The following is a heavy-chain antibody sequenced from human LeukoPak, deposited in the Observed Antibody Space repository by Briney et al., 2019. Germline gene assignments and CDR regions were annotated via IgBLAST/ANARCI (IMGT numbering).Heavy chain of an antibody. D-gene: IGHD6-19*01. V-gene: IGHV1-3*01. Sequence: ASVKVSCKASGYTFTSYAMHWVRQAPGQRLEWMGWINAGNGNTKYSQKFQGRVTITRDTSASTAYMELSSQRSEDTAVYYCARVGSGWRYYYYYGMDVWGQGTTVTVSS. CDR2: INAGNGNT. CDR3: ARVGSGWRYYYYYGMDV. CDR1: GYTFTSYA. J-gene: IGHJ6*02.